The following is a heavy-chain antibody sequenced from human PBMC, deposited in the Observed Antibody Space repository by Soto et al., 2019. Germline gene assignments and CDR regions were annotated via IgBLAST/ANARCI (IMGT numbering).Heavy chain of an antibody. V-gene: IGHV3-23*01. CDR2: ISGDTTAT. J-gene: IGHJ4*02. D-gene: IGHD3-10*01. CDR1: GFSFSSYA. Sequence: PGGSLRLSCAASGFSFSSYAMSWVRQAQGKGLDWVSAISGDTTATYYADSLEGRFTISRDNSKNTLFLQMNNLRAEDTAVYYCARGSHGDHDYWGQGTLVTASS. CDR3: ARGSHGDHDY.